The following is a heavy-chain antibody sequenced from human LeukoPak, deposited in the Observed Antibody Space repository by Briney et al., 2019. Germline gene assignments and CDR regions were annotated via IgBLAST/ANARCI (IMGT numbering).Heavy chain of an antibody. CDR2: INHTGGT. Sequence: SETLSLTCAVYGGSFSGYYWGWVRQPPGKGLEWIGEINHTGGTNYNPSLKSRLTISVDTSKNQLSLELTSVTAADTAVYYCASTRIATGGVWYYYVDVWGKGTTVTVSS. D-gene: IGHD6-13*01. CDR1: GGSFSGYY. J-gene: IGHJ6*03. CDR3: ASTRIATGGVWYYYVDV. V-gene: IGHV4-34*01.